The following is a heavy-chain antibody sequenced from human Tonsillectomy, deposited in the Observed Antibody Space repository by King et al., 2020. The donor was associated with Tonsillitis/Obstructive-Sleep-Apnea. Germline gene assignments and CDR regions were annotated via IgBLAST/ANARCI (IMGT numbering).Heavy chain of an antibody. V-gene: IGHV3-53*01. J-gene: IGHJ3*02. D-gene: IGHD6-13*01. CDR2: IYSGGST. CDR3: AREPGLSSTWYPDAFDI. Sequence: VQLVESGGGLIQPGGSLRLSCAASGFTVSSNYMSWVRQAPGKGLEWVSVIYSGGSTDSSASVKGRFTISRDTSRNTLYLQMKCLRAEDTAVYYCAREPGLSSTWYPDAFDIWGQGTMVTVSS. CDR1: GFTVSSNY.